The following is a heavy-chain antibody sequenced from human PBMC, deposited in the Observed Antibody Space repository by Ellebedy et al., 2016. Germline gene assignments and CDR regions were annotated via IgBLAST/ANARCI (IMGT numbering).Heavy chain of an antibody. CDR1: GFTFSSYA. J-gene: IGHJ6*02. CDR2: ISSNGGST. CDR3: ARDSITGGMDV. V-gene: IGHV3-64*01. Sequence: GESLKISXAASGFTFSSYAMHWVRQAPGKGLEYVSAISSNGGSTYYANSVKGRFTISRDNSKNTLYLQMGSLRAEDMAVYYCARDSITGGMDVWGQGTTVTVSS. D-gene: IGHD2-8*02.